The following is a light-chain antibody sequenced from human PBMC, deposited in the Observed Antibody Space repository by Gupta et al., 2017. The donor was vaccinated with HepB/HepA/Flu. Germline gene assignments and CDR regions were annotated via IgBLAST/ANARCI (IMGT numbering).Light chain of an antibody. CDR1: KLGDKY. V-gene: IGLV3-1*01. J-gene: IGLJ2*01. CDR2: QDS. Sequence: SYELTQPPPVSVSPGQTASITCPGDKLGDKYACWYQQKPGQSPVLVIYQDSKRPSGIPERFSGSNSGNTATLTISGTQAMDEADYYCQAWDSSTAHVVFGGGTKLTVL. CDR3: QAWDSSTAHVV.